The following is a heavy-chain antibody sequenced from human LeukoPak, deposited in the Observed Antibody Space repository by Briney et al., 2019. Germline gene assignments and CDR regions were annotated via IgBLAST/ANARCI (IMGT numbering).Heavy chain of an antibody. V-gene: IGHV3-48*01. J-gene: IGHJ6*03. CDR2: ISSSGSPI. CDR1: GFTFSTYS. CDR3: TRPRDYYYYVDV. Sequence: GGSLRLSCAASGFTFSTYSMTWVRQAPGKGLEWISYISSSGSPIYHADSVKGRFTISRDNAKNSLYLQMNSLRAEDTAVYYCTRPRDYYYYVDVWGKGTTVTVSS.